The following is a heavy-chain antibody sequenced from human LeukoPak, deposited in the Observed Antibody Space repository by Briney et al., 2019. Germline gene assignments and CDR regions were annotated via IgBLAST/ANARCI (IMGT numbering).Heavy chain of an antibody. Sequence: GGSLRLSCAASGFTFSDYYMSWIRQAPGKGLEWVSYISSSGSTIYYADSVKGRFTISRDNAKNSLYLQMNSLGAEDTAVYYCARATTVVTRRPYYFDYWSQGTLVTVSS. CDR2: ISSSGSTI. CDR3: ARATTVVTRRPYYFDY. J-gene: IGHJ4*02. CDR1: GFTFSDYY. D-gene: IGHD4-23*01. V-gene: IGHV3-11*01.